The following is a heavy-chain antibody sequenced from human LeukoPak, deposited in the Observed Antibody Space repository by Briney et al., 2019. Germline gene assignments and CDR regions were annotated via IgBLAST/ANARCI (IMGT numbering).Heavy chain of an antibody. CDR1: GGSISSGGYY. V-gene: IGHV4-31*03. Sequence: PSQTLSLTCTVSGGSISSGGYYWSWIRQHPGKGLEWIGYIYYSGSTYYNPSLKSRVTISVDTSKNQFSLKLSSVTAADTAVYYCARVAPMITFGGVMIDWGQGTLVTVSS. CDR2: IYYSGST. CDR3: ARVAPMITFGGVMID. D-gene: IGHD3-16*01. J-gene: IGHJ4*02.